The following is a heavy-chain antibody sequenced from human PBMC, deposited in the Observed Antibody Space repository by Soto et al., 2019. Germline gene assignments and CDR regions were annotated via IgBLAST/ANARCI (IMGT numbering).Heavy chain of an antibody. V-gene: IGHV1-69*02. J-gene: IGHJ5*02. CDR1: GGTFSSYT. Sequence: QVQLLQSGAEVKKPGSSVKVSCKASGGTFSSYTISWVRQAPGQGLEWMGRIIPILGIANYAQKFQGKVTITADKSTSTAYMELSSLRSEDTAVYYCARGGDFGVGVRWFDPWGQGTLVTVSS. CDR2: IIPILGIA. D-gene: IGHD3-16*01. CDR3: ARGGDFGVGVRWFDP.